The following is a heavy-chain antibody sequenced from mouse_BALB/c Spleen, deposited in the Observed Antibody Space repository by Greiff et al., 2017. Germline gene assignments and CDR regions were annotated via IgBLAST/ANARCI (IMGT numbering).Heavy chain of an antibody. CDR1: GYTFTSYW. CDR2: IDPSDSYT. J-gene: IGHJ3*01. D-gene: IGHD1-2*01. CDR3: ASRLTTAKAWFAY. V-gene: IGHV1-69*02. Sequence: QVQLQQPGAELVKPGASVKLSCKASGYTFTSYWMHWVKQRPGQGLEWIGEIDPSDSYTNYNQKFKGKATLTVDKSSSTAYMQLSSLTSEDSAVYYCASRLTTAKAWFAYWGQGTLVTVSA.